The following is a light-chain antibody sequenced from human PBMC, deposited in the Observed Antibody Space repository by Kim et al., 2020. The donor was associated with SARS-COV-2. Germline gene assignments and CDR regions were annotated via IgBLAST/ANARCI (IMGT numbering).Light chain of an antibody. CDR3: QTWGTGIGV. CDR1: SGHSSYA. CDR2: LNSDGSH. V-gene: IGLV4-69*01. Sequence: SVKLTYTLSSGHSSYAIAWHQQQPGKGPRYLMKLNSDGSHSKGDGIPDRFSGSSSGAERYLTISSLQSEDEADYYCQTWGTGIGVFGGGTQLAVL. J-gene: IGLJ3*02.